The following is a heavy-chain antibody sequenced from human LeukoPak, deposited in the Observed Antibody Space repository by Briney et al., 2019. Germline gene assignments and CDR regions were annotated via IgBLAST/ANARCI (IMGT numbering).Heavy chain of an antibody. D-gene: IGHD3-10*01. CDR2: VSYDGSSK. J-gene: IGHJ4*02. Sequence: GGSLRLSCAAAGFIFSSYGMHWVRQAPGKGLEWVAVVSYDGSSKYYADSVKGRFTISRDNSKNTLYLQMNSLRAEDTAVYHCTREHYYGWGSYPEYWGQGVLVTVSS. V-gene: IGHV3-30*03. CDR3: TREHYYGWGSYPEY. CDR1: GFIFSSYG.